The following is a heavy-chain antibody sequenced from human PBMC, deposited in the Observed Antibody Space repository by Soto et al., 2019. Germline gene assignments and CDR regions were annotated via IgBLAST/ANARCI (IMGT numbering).Heavy chain of an antibody. V-gene: IGHV3-30-3*01. CDR1: RFTFSSYA. CDR2: ISYDGSSK. D-gene: IGHD3-10*01. J-gene: IGHJ4*02. CDR3: ARDPSGSSHFDY. Sequence: GGSLRLCCAVSRFTFSSYAMHWVRQAPGKGLEWVAVISYDGSSKYYADSVKGRFSISRDNSKNTLCLQMNSLRTEDTAVYYCARDPSGSSHFDYWGQGTLVTVSS.